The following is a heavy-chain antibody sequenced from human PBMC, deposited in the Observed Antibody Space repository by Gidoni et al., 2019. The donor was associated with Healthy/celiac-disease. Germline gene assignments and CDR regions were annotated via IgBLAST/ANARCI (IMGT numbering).Heavy chain of an antibody. CDR2: ISSSSSYI. Sequence: VQLVESGGGLVKPGGSLRLSCAASGFPFSSYSMNWVRQTPGKGLEWVSAISSSSSYIYYTDSMEGRFTISRDNAKNSLYLQMNSLRAEDTAVYYCARGKGHCSGGSCYEGRDWFDPWGQGTLVTVSS. J-gene: IGHJ5*02. CDR1: GFPFSSYS. D-gene: IGHD2-15*01. V-gene: IGHV3-21*06. CDR3: ARGKGHCSGGSCYEGRDWFDP.